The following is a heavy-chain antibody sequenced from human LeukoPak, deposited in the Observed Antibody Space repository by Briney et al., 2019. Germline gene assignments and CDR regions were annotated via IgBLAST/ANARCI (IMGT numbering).Heavy chain of an antibody. V-gene: IGHV4-38-2*01. CDR2: IFNSGST. J-gene: IGHJ4*02. D-gene: IGHD3-3*01. Sequence: PSETLSLTCAVSGYSINSGYYWGWIRQSPGKGLEWIGSIFNSGSTYFNPSLNSRVTISLDTSKNHLSLELKSVTAADTALYFCARQLVLGVKTFDSWGQGTLVAVSS. CDR3: ARQLVLGVKTFDS. CDR1: GYSINSGYY.